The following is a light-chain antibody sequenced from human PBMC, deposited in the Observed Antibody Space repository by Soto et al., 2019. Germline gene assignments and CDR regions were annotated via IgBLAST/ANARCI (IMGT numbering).Light chain of an antibody. CDR1: NIGSKS. CDR2: YDN. J-gene: IGLJ2*01. Sequence: SYELTQPPSVSVAPGKTARITCGGTNIGSKSVHWYRQKPCQAPVLVLYYDNDRPSGMPERFSGSNSGNTATRTISRVEARDEVEYSCQVWNSSSAIEVVLGRGTQPTV. CDR3: QVWNSSSAIEVV. V-gene: IGLV3-21*04.